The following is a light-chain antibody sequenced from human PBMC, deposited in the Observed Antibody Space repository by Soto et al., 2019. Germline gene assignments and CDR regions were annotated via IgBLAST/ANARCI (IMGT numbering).Light chain of an antibody. CDR1: SGHSNYA. V-gene: IGLV4-69*01. Sequence: QPVLTQSPSASASLGASVKLTCTLSSGHSNYAIAWHQQQPEKGPRYLMKPNSDGSHNKGDGIPDRFSGSSSGAERYLTIASLQSEDEADYYCQTWDTGIAVFGGGTQLTVL. CDR2: PNSDGSH. J-gene: IGLJ7*01. CDR3: QTWDTGIAV.